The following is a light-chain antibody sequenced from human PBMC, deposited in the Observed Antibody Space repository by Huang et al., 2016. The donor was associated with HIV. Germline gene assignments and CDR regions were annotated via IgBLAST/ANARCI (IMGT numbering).Light chain of an antibody. CDR1: QGIDSY. V-gene: IGKV1D-8*01. CDR3: QQYYTFPWT. CDR2: AAS. Sequence: VIWLTQSPSLLSASKGDKVTSNCRVSQGIDSYLNWYQQKPGKAPGLLISAASPLQVGVPSRLNGSGSGADFTLTISRLQAEDFANYYCQQYYTFPWTFGQGTKVDVK. J-gene: IGKJ1*01.